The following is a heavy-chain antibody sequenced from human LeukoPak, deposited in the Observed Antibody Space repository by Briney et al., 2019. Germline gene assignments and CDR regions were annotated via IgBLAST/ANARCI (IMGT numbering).Heavy chain of an antibody. CDR3: ARASSGWYSRLDY. D-gene: IGHD6-19*01. CDR1: GFTFSSYW. V-gene: IGHV4-34*01. J-gene: IGHJ4*02. Sequence: GSLRLSCAASGFTFSSYWMSWVRQPPGKGLEWIGEINHSGSTNYNPSLKSRVTISVDTSKNQFSLKLSSVTAADTAVYYCARASSGWYSRLDYWGQGTLVTVSS. CDR2: INHSGST.